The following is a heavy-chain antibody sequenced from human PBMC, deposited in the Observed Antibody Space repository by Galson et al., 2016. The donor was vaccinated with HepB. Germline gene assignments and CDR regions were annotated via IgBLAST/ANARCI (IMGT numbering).Heavy chain of an antibody. CDR2: IYPGDSDT. J-gene: IGHJ3*01. V-gene: IGHV5-51*01. CDR3: AFPLSGTYKSGLHG. D-gene: IGHD1-26*01. CDR1: GYNFGTYF. Sequence: QSGAEVKKPGESLKISCAGSGYNFGTYFIAWVRQMPGKGLEWMGIIYPGDSDTVYSQSFRGQVTFSVDKSISTAYVRWSSLKASDTAMYYCAFPLSGTYKSGLHGWGQGTMVTVSS.